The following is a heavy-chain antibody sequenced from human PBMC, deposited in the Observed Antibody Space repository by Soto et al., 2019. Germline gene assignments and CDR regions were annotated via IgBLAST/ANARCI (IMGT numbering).Heavy chain of an antibody. Sequence: QITLNESGPTLVKPTQTLTLTCTFSGFSLSTRDVGVGWIRQPPGEALEWLGVVYWDDDKTYRPSLNSRLTLTKDTSKNQVVLRMTKMDPVDTATYYCAHCRGGVASFWGQGTLVTVSS. J-gene: IGHJ4*02. CDR3: AHCRGGVASF. V-gene: IGHV2-5*02. CDR1: GFSLSTRDVG. D-gene: IGHD2-2*01. CDR2: VYWDDDK.